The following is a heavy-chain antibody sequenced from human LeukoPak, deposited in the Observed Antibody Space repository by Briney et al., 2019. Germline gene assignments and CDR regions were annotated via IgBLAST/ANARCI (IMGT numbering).Heavy chain of an antibody. D-gene: IGHD2-21*02. CDR2: TYHGGTT. CDR3: ARGSGDWTYYFDY. Sequence: PSETLSLTCTVSGYSISSGYLWGWIRPLPGKGLEWIGSTYHGGTTYSNPSLKSRVIISEDTSKNQFSLKLSSVTAADTAVYYCARGSGDWTYYFDYWGQGTLVTVSS. CDR1: GYSISSGYL. J-gene: IGHJ4*02. V-gene: IGHV4-38-2*02.